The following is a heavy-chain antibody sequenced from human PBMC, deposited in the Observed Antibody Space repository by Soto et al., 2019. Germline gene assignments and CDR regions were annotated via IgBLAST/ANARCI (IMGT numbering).Heavy chain of an antibody. D-gene: IGHD3-3*01. CDR2: MNPNRGNT. CDR1: GYTFTSYD. Sequence: ASVKVSCKASGYTFTSYDINWVRQATGQGLEWMGWMNPNRGNTGYAQKFKGRVTMTRNTSISTAYMELSSLRSEDTGVYYCERVQYDFWSGSKALDIWGQGTMVTVSS. J-gene: IGHJ3*02. CDR3: ERVQYDFWSGSKALDI. V-gene: IGHV1-8*01.